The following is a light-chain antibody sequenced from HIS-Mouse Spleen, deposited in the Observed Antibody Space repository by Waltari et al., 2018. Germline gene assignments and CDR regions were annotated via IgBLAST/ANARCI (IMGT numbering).Light chain of an antibody. CDR3: YSTDSSGNHRV. CDR2: EDS. Sequence: SYDLTQPPSVSVSPGQTARITSSGDALPKKYASWYQQKSGQAPVLVIYEDSKRPSGIPERFSGSSSGTMATLTISGAQVEDEADYYCYSTDSSGNHRVFGGGTKLTVL. V-gene: IGLV3-10*01. J-gene: IGLJ2*01. CDR1: ALPKKY.